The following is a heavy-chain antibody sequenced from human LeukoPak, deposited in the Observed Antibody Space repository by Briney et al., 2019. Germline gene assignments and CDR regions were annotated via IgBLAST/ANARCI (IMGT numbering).Heavy chain of an antibody. D-gene: IGHD6-19*01. J-gene: IGHJ4*02. V-gene: IGHV3-33*06. CDR3: AKEQYSSGWYNFDY. CDR1: GFTFSSYG. Sequence: GGSLRLSCAASGFTFSSYGMHWVRQAPGKGLEWVAVIWYDGSNKYYADSVKGRFTISRDNSKNTLYLQMNSLRAEDTAVYYCAKEQYSSGWYNFDYRGQGTLVTVSS. CDR2: IWYDGSNK.